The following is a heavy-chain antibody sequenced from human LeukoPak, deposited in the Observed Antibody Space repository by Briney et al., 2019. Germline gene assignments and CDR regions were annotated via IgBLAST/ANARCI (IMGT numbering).Heavy chain of an antibody. J-gene: IGHJ6*02. CDR2: IIPIFGTA. Sequence: SVKVSCKASGGTFSSYAISWVRQAPGQGLEWMGGIIPIFGTANYAQKFQGRVTITADGSTSTAYMELSNLRSEDTAVYYCARALEMATIRYYYYGMDVWGQGTTVTVSS. CDR3: ARALEMATIRYYYYGMDV. D-gene: IGHD5-24*01. CDR1: GGTFSSYA. V-gene: IGHV1-69*13.